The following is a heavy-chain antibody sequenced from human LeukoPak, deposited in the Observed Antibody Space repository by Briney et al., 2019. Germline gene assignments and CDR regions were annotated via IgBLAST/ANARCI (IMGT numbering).Heavy chain of an antibody. Sequence: ASVKVSCKASGYTFTIYAMHWVRQAPGQRLEWMGWINAGNGNTKYSQKFQGRVTITRDTSASTAYMELSSLRSEDTAVYYCATALDFWSGYYTFDYWGQGTLVTVSS. CDR3: ATALDFWSGYYTFDY. D-gene: IGHD3-3*01. V-gene: IGHV1-3*01. CDR2: INAGNGNT. J-gene: IGHJ4*02. CDR1: GYTFTIYA.